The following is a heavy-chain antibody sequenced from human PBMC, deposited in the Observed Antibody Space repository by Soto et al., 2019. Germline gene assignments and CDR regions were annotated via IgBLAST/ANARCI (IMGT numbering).Heavy chain of an antibody. Sequence: SLRLSCAASGFTFHTYGMHWVRQIPGKGLQWVAIIWYDGGIKYYADSVRGRFTISRDNSKNTLYLQMNSLRDEDTAVYYCARIDCTGDNCNPYYHYGMDVWGQGTTVTAP. CDR2: IWYDGGIK. CDR1: GFTFHTYG. V-gene: IGHV3-33*01. D-gene: IGHD2-8*02. J-gene: IGHJ6*02. CDR3: ARIDCTGDNCNPYYHYGMDV.